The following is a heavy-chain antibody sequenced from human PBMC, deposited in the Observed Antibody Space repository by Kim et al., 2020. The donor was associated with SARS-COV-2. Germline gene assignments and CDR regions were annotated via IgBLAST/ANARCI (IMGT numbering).Heavy chain of an antibody. CDR3: ARGFADSGYDYFVD. CDR2: ISSDGVNK. CDR1: GFSFSSYA. V-gene: IGHV3-30*04. J-gene: IGHJ4*01. D-gene: IGHD5-12*01. Sequence: GGSLRLSCGASGFSFSSYALHWVRQAPGKGLEWVAVISSDGVNKYYADSVKGRFTLSRDNSKKTLYLQMNSLRAEDTAVYYCARGFADSGYDYFVDSG.